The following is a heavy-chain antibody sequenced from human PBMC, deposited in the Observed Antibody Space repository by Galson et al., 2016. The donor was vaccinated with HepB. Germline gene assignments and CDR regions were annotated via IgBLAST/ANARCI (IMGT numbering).Heavy chain of an antibody. CDR2: INDDGSLT. J-gene: IGHJ4*02. CDR1: GFTLSRYS. CDR3: ARGTMPSPGIDS. Sequence: SLRLSCAASGFTLSRYSMHWVRQVPGQGLVWVSQINDDGSLTFYADSVKGRFTISRDNAQKTLYLQMNSLRAEDTAVYYCARGTMPSPGIDSWGQGTLVTVSS. V-gene: IGHV3-74*01. D-gene: IGHD1/OR15-1a*01.